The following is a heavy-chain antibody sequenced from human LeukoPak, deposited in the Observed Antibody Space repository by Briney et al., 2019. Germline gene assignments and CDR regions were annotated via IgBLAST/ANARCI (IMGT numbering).Heavy chain of an antibody. J-gene: IGHJ4*02. D-gene: IGHD3-3*02. V-gene: IGHV3-7*03. Sequence: GGSLRLSCAASGFTFSSHWMTWVRQAPGKGLEWVASINQDGGEKYYVDSVKGRFIISRDNAKNSLYLQMGSLRAEETAVYSCVRGHLWLENWGQGTLVTVSS. CDR2: INQDGGEK. CDR1: GFTFSSHW. CDR3: VRGHLWLEN.